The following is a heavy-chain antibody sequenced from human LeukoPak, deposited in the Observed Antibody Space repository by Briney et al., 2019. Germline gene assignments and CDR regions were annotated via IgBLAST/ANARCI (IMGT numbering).Heavy chain of an antibody. CDR2: IYYGGSA. CDR3: ARTTYDSTSFDY. D-gene: IGHD1-1*01. J-gene: IGHJ4*02. Sequence: GGSLRLSCAASGFSVSNNEMSWVGQAPGKGLEWVSVIYYGGSADYADAVKGRFTISRDNSENTLYLQMNSLRAEDTAVYYCARTTYDSTSFDYWGQGTLVTVSS. V-gene: IGHV3-53*01. CDR1: GFSVSNNE.